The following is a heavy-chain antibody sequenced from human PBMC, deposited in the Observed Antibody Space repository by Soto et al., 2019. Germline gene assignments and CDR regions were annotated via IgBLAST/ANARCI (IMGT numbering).Heavy chain of an antibody. CDR2: IISSGSTI. V-gene: IGHV3-11*01. CDR3: ARDVWDIVVGPAALRGYYYYGMDV. CDR1: GFTFSDYY. D-gene: IGHD2-2*01. J-gene: IGHJ6*02. Sequence: QVQLVESGGGLVKPGGSLRLSCAASGFTFSDYYMSWIRQAPGKGLEWVSYIISSGSTIYYADSVKGRFTISRDNAKNSLYLQMNSLRAEDTAVYYCARDVWDIVVGPAALRGYYYYGMDVWGQGTTVTVSS.